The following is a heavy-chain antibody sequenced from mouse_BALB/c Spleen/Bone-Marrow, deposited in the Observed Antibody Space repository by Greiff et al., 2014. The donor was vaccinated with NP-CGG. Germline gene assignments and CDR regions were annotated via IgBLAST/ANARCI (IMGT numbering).Heavy chain of an antibody. CDR3: ASYYYGSSLFAY. CDR2: IDPANVNT. D-gene: IGHD1-1*01. J-gene: IGHJ3*01. CDR1: GFNIKNTY. Sequence: VQLQQPGAELVKPGASVKLSCTASGFNIKNTYIHWVKQRPEQGLEWIGRIDPANVNTKYDPKFQGKATITADTSSNTAYLQLSSLASEDTAVDYCASYYYGSSLFAYWGQGTLVTVSA. V-gene: IGHV14-3*02.